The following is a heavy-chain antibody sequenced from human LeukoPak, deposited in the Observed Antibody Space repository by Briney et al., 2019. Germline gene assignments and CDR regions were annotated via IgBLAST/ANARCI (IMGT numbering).Heavy chain of an antibody. V-gene: IGHV3-64D*06. Sequence: GGSLRLSCAASGFMVSRNYMSWVRQAPGKGLEYVSAISTNGGSTYYADSVKGRFTISRDNSKNTLYLQMSSLRTEDTAVYYCVKDYYGSGSYNWFDPWGQGTLVTVSS. J-gene: IGHJ5*02. CDR3: VKDYYGSGSYNWFDP. D-gene: IGHD3-10*01. CDR2: ISTNGGST. CDR1: GFMVSRNY.